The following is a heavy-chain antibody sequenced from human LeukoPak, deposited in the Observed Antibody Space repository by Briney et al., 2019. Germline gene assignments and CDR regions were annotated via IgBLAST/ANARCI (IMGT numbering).Heavy chain of an antibody. D-gene: IGHD3-10*01. J-gene: IGHJ4*02. Sequence: GGSLRLSCEPSGYSSSNHEMNWVRQAPGKGLEWLSYINSGGTTKYYADSVKGRFTISRDNAKNSLYLQMNSLRADDTAVYYCARDRPRSDSYYVFDYWGQGNLVIVSS. CDR1: GYSSSNHE. CDR2: INSGGTTK. CDR3: ARDRPRSDSYYVFDY. V-gene: IGHV3-48*03.